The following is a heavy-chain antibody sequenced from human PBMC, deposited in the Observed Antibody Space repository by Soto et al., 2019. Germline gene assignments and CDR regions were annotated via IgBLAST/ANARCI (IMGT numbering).Heavy chain of an antibody. D-gene: IGHD2-8*01. CDR2: IKTDGSNT. J-gene: IGHJ3*01. V-gene: IGHV3-74*01. CDR1: GFTFSSHW. CDR3: ARGVPNHYGFYV. Sequence: EVQLVESGGGLVQPGGSRRVSCAASGFTFSSHWMHWVRQAPGKGLVWVSRIKTDGSNTNYADSVKGRFTISRDNAKNTLYLEMNSLRAEDTAVYDCARGVPNHYGFYVWGQGTMVTVSS.